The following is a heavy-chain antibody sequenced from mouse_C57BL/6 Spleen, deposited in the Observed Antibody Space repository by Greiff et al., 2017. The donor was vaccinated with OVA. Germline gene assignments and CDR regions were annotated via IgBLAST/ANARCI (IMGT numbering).Heavy chain of an antibody. CDR1: GYTFTSYW. CDR2: IYPGSGST. D-gene: IGHD1-1*01. Sequence: VQLQQPGAELVKPGASVQMSCKASGYTFTSYWITWVKQRPGQGLEWIGDIYPGSGSTNYNEKFKSKATLTVDTSSSTAYMQLSSLTSEDSAVYYCARSGSSYAWFAYWGQGTLVTVSA. CDR3: ARSGSSYAWFAY. V-gene: IGHV1-55*01. J-gene: IGHJ3*01.